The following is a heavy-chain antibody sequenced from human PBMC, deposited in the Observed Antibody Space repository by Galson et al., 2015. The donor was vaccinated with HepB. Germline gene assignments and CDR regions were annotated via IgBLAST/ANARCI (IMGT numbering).Heavy chain of an antibody. D-gene: IGHD3-10*01. CDR1: GDSVSTNSAA. J-gene: IGHJ3*02. CDR3: ARGRMLRGVMKYDAFDI. CDR2: TYFRSRWYN. V-gene: IGHV6-1*01. Sequence: AIPGDSVSTNSAAWNWIRQSPSRGLEWLGGTYFRSRWYNEYPLSVRGRITINPDTSKNQFSLQLNSVTPEDTAVYYCARGRMLRGVMKYDAFDIWGQGTMVTVSS.